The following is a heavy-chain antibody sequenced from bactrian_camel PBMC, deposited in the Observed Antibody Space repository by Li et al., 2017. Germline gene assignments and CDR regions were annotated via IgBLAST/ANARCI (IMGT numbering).Heavy chain of an antibody. CDR3: AADEVCYSGSWRAIN. CDR2: IHWRTDDA. Sequence: HVQLVESGGGLVEAGESLRLSCTVSGLNFGMYTMGWFRQTPGKEREGVSYIHWRTDDAVYADSVKGRFTISRDNAKRTVWLQMNNLKPEDAAMYYCAADEVCYSGSWRAINWGQGTQVTVS. D-gene: IGHD3*01. V-gene: IGHV3S60*01. CDR1: GLNFGMYT. J-gene: IGHJ4*01.